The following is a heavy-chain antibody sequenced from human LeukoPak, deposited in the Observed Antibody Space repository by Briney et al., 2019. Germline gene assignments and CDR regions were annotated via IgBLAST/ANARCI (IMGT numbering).Heavy chain of an antibody. Sequence: GASVKVSCKASGYTFTSYYMHWVRQAPGQRLEWMGKIKPSGGSTGYAQKFQGRVTVTRDTSTSTVYMELSRLRSEDTAVYYCAREGEAARPGLNDAFDIWGQGTMVTVSS. CDR2: IKPSGGST. CDR3: AREGEAARPGLNDAFDI. D-gene: IGHD6-6*01. V-gene: IGHV1-46*01. J-gene: IGHJ3*02. CDR1: GYTFTSYY.